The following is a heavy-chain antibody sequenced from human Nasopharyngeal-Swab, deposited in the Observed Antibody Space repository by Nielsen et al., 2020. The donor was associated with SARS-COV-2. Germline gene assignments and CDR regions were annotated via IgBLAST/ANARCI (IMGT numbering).Heavy chain of an antibody. CDR1: GGSISSYY. V-gene: IGHV4-59*01. CDR2: IYYSGST. CDR3: ARDTTVTSYYYYGMDV. J-gene: IGHJ6*02. D-gene: IGHD4-11*01. Sequence: SETLSLTCTVSGGSISSYYWSWIRQPPGKGLEWIGYIYYSGSTYYNPSLKSRVTISVDTSKNQFSLKLSSVTAADTAVYYCARDTTVTSYYYYGMDVWGQGTTVTVSS.